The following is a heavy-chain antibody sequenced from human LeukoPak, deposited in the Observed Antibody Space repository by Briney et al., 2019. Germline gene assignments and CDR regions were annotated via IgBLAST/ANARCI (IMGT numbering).Heavy chain of an antibody. CDR3: TSEPDITMIVVAKDY. D-gene: IGHD3-22*01. Sequence: GGSLKLSCAASGFTFSGSAMHWVRQASGKGLEWVGRIRSKANSYATAYAASVKGRFTISRDDSKNTAYLQMNSLKTEDTAVYYCTSEPDITMIVVAKDYWGQGTLVTVSS. CDR1: GFTFSGSA. J-gene: IGHJ4*02. V-gene: IGHV3-73*01. CDR2: IRSKANSYAT.